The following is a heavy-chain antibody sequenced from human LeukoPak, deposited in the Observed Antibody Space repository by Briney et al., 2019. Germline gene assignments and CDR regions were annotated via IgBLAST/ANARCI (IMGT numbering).Heavy chain of an antibody. CDR2: INHSGST. V-gene: IGHV4-34*01. J-gene: IGHJ4*02. Sequence: KASETLSLTCAVYGGSFSGYYWSWIRQPPGKGLEWIGEINHSGSTNYNPSLKSRVTISVDTSKNQFSLKLSSVTAADAAVYYCARVYGSGSYYLDYWGQGTLVTVSS. CDR1: GGSFSGYY. CDR3: ARVYGSGSYYLDY. D-gene: IGHD3-10*01.